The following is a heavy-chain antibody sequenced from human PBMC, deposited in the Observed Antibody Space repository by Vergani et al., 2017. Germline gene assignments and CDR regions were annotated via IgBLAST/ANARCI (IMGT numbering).Heavy chain of an antibody. V-gene: IGHV1-8*01. CDR2: MNPNSGNT. D-gene: IGHD4-17*01. Sequence: QVQLVQSGSELKKPGASVKVSCKASGYTFTSYDINWVRQATGQGLEWMGWMNPNSGNTGYAQKFQGRVTMTRNTSISTAYMELSSLRSEDTAVYYCARGPYGDYVFRYYYYMDVWGKGTTVTVSS. CDR1: GYTFTSYD. CDR3: ARGPYGDYVFRYYYYMDV. J-gene: IGHJ6*03.